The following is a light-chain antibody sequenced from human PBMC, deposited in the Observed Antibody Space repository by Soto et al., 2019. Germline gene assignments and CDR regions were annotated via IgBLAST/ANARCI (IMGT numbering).Light chain of an antibody. CDR3: QQYNNRPPWT. V-gene: IGKV3-15*01. Sequence: EIVMTQSPATLPVSPGERATLSCRASQSVSSNLAWYQQKPGQAPRLLIYGASTRATGIPARFSGSGSGTEFTLTISSLQSEDFAVYYCQQYNNRPPWTFGQGTKVDI. J-gene: IGKJ1*01. CDR1: QSVSSN. CDR2: GAS.